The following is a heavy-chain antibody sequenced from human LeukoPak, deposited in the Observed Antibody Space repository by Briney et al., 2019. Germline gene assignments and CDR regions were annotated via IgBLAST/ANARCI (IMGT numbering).Heavy chain of an antibody. CDR1: GGSFSGYY. CDR2: INHSGST. D-gene: IGHD3-22*01. Sequence: SETLSLTCAVYGGSFSGYYWSWIRQPPGKGLEWIGEINHSGSTNYSPSLKSRVTISVDTSKNQFSLKLSSVTAADTAVYYCARGRADRGYFDYWGQGTLVTVSS. CDR3: ARGRADRGYFDY. J-gene: IGHJ4*02. V-gene: IGHV4-34*01.